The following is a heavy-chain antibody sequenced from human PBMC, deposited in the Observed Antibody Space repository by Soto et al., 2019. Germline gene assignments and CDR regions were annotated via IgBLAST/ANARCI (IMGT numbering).Heavy chain of an antibody. J-gene: IGHJ5*02. CDR2: IYYSGST. V-gene: IGHV4-61*01. CDR3: ARAETNNWFDP. CDR1: GGSVSSGSYY. Sequence: NPSETLSLTCTVSGGSVSSGSYYWSWIRQPPGKGLEWIGYIYYSGSTNYNPSLKSRVTISVDTSKNQFSLKLSSVTAADTAVYYCARAETNNWFDPWGQGTLVTVSS.